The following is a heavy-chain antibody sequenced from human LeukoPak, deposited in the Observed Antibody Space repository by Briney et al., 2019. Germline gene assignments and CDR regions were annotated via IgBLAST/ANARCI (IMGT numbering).Heavy chain of an antibody. J-gene: IGHJ6*03. D-gene: IGHD6-19*01. CDR1: GFTFSSYW. CDR2: IKSKTDGGTT. CDR3: TTYRAGYSSGWYYYYMDV. V-gene: IGHV3-15*01. Sequence: GGSLRLSCAASGFTFSSYWMSWVRQAPGKGLEWVGRIKSKTDGGTTDYAAPVKGRFTISRDDSKNTLYLQMNSLKTEDTAVYYCTTYRAGYSSGWYYYYMDVWGKGTTVTVSS.